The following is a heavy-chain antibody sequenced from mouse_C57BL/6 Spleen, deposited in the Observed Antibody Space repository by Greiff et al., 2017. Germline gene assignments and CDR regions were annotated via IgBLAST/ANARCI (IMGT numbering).Heavy chain of an antibody. J-gene: IGHJ1*03. Sequence: QVQLQQPGAELVKPGASVKLSCKASGYTFTSYWMHWVKQRPGQGLEWIGNINPSNGGTNYNEKFKSKATLTVDKSSSTAYMQLSSLTSEDSAVYYCARSRGSSYWYVDVWGTGTTVTVSS. CDR3: ARSRGSSYWYVDV. V-gene: IGHV1-53*01. D-gene: IGHD1-1*01. CDR1: GYTFTSYW. CDR2: INPSNGGT.